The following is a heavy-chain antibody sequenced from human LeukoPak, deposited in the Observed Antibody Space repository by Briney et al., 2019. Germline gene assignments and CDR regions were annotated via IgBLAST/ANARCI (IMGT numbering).Heavy chain of an antibody. V-gene: IGHV4-4*07. Sequence: SETLSLTCAVSGGSISSYYWSWIRQPPGKGLEWIGRIYTSGSTNYNPSLKSRVTMSVDTSKNQFSLKLSSVTAADTAVYYCARDGRIAAAGVDRSAARISAFDIWGQGTMVTVSS. CDR3: ARDGRIAAAGVDRSAARISAFDI. J-gene: IGHJ3*02. CDR1: GGSISSYY. CDR2: IYTSGST. D-gene: IGHD6-13*01.